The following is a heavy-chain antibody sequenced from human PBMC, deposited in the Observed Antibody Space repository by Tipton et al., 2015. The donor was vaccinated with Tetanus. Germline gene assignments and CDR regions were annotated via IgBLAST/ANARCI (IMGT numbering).Heavy chain of an antibody. CDR2: IDYSGRT. V-gene: IGHV4-59*08. Sequence: GLVKPSETLSLTCTVSGGSISSYFWTWIRQPPGKGLEWIGYIDYSGRTDYNPSLKNRVNISLDTSKNQFSLKLSSVTAADTAVYYCARQCVVPAAENDYGDNAFDSWGQGTLVTVSS. J-gene: IGHJ4*02. CDR3: ARQCVVPAAENDYGDNAFDS. CDR1: GGSISSYF. D-gene: IGHD2-2*01.